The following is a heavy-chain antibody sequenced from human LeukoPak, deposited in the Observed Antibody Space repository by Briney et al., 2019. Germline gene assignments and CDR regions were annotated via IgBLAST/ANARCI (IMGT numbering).Heavy chain of an antibody. CDR2: IYYSGST. CDR3: ARGVDKFAAAAGTFWFDP. J-gene: IGHJ5*02. CDR1: GGSISSGGYY. Sequence: PSETLSLTCTVSGGSISSGGYYWSWIRQHPGKGLEWIGYIYYSGSTYYNPSLKSRVTISVDTSKNQFSLKLSSVTAADTAVYYCARGVDKFAAAAGTFWFDPWGQGTLVTVYS. D-gene: IGHD6-13*01. V-gene: IGHV4-31*03.